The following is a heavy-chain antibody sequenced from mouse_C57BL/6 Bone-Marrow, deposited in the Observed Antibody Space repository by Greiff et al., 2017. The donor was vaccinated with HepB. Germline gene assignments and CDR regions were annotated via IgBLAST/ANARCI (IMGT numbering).Heavy chain of an antibody. D-gene: IGHD3-3*01. CDR2: IYPGDGDT. J-gene: IGHJ1*03. CDR1: GYAFSSYW. Sequence: VKVVESGAELVKPGASVKISCKASGYAFSSYWMNWVKQRPGKGLAWIGQIYPGDGDTNYNGKFKGKATLTADKSSSTAYMQLSSLTSEDSAVYFCAREGGPYWYFDVWGTGTTVTVSS. CDR3: AREGGPYWYFDV. V-gene: IGHV1-80*01.